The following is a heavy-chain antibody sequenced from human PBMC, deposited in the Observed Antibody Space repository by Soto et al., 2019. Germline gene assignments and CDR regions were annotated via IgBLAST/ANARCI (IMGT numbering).Heavy chain of an antibody. CDR3: ARDYITGTTHLYYYYYGMDV. J-gene: IGHJ6*02. D-gene: IGHD1-7*01. CDR2: INPNSGGT. V-gene: IGHV1-2*02. CDR1: GYTFTGYY. Sequence: ASVKVSCKASGYTFTGYYMHWVRQAPGQGLEWMGWINPNSGGTNYAQKFQGRVTMTRDTSISTAYVELSRLRSDDTAVYYCARDYITGTTHLYYYYYGMDVWGQGTTVTVSS.